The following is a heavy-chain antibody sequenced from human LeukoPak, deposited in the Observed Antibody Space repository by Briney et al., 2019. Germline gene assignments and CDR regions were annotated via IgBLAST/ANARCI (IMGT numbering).Heavy chain of an antibody. Sequence: GRSLRLSCAAPGFTFSSYGMHWVRQAPGKGLEWVAVISYDGSNKYYADSVKGRFTISRDNSKNTLYLQMNSLRAEDTAVYYCAKEYYDFWSGYPLLDYWGQGTLVTVSS. D-gene: IGHD3-3*01. CDR1: GFTFSSYG. CDR3: AKEYYDFWSGYPLLDY. V-gene: IGHV3-30*18. J-gene: IGHJ4*02. CDR2: ISYDGSNK.